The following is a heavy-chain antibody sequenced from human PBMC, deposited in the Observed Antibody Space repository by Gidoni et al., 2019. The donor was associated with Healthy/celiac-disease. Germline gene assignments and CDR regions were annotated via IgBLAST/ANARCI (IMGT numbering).Heavy chain of an antibody. CDR2: IYYRGST. D-gene: IGHD6-19*01. V-gene: IGHV4-39*01. CDR1: GGSISSSSYY. Sequence: QLQLQESGPGLVKPSETLSLTCTVAGGSISSSSYYWGWIRQPPGKGLELFGSIYYRGSTCYNPSLNSRVTISVDTSKNQFSLKLSSVTAADTAVYYCARQMRYSSGWVDYWGHGTLVTVSS. CDR3: ARQMRYSSGWVDY. J-gene: IGHJ4*01.